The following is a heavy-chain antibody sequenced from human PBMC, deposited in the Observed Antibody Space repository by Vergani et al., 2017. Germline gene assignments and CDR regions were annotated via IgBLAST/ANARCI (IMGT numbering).Heavy chain of an antibody. J-gene: IGHJ6*02. D-gene: IGHD2-2*01. CDR1: GYTFTSYG. V-gene: IGHV1-18*04. CDR2: ISAYNGNT. CDR3: ARDPDIVVVXAAPYYYYYYGMYV. Sequence: QVQLVQSGAEVKKPGASVEVSCKASGYTFTSYGISWVRQAPGQGLEWMGWISAYNGNTNYAQKLQGRVTMTTDTSTSTAYMELRSLRSDDTAVYYCARDPDIVVVXAAPYYYYYYGMYVCGQGTTVTVSS.